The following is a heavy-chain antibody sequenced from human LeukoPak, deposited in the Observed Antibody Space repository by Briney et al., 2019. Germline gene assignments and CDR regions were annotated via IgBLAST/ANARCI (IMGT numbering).Heavy chain of an antibody. Sequence: GASVKVSCKASGYTFTCYYMHWVRQAPGQGLEWMGWINPNSGGTNYAQKFQGRVTMTRDTSISTAYMELSRLRSDDTAVYYCARGGYCSSTSGYTTVYYFDYWGQGTLVTVSS. CDR1: GYTFTCYY. V-gene: IGHV1-2*02. CDR2: INPNSGGT. D-gene: IGHD2-2*02. CDR3: ARGGYCSSTSGYTTVYYFDY. J-gene: IGHJ4*02.